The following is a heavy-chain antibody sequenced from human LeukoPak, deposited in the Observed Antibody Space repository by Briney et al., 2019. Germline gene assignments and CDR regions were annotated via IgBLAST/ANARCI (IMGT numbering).Heavy chain of an antibody. CDR1: GFTFSSYW. Sequence: GGSLRLSCAASGFTFSSYWMTWVRQAPGKWLDLVANIKQDGSEKYYVDSVKGRFTISRDNAKNSLYLQMNSLRAEDTAVYYCASARYSDHWGQGTLVTVSS. CDR2: IKQDGSEK. D-gene: IGHD1-1*01. CDR3: ASARYSDH. V-gene: IGHV3-7*01. J-gene: IGHJ4*02.